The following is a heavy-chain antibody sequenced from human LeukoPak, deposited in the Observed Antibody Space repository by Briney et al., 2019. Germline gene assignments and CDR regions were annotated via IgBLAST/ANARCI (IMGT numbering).Heavy chain of an antibody. V-gene: IGHV3-21*01. CDR2: ISSSSSYI. D-gene: IGHD2-2*01. CDR1: GFTFSSYW. CDR3: ARDCSSTSWSGYYYMDV. Sequence: PGGSLRLSCAASGFTFSSYWMSWVRQAPGKGLEWVSSISSSSSYIYYADSVKGRFTISRDNAKNSLYLQMNSLRAEDTAVYYCARDCSSTSWSGYYYMDVWGKGTTVTVSS. J-gene: IGHJ6*03.